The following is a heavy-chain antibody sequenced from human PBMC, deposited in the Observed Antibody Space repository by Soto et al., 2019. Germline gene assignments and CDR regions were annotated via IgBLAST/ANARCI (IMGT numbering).Heavy chain of an antibody. CDR2: VSGSNGKT. CDR3: ARDFYPLANCFDP. V-gene: IGHV1-18*04. J-gene: IGHJ5*02. Sequence: AAVQVSYKRSGCSFINHGISWVLQPAGQGLEWMGWVSGSNGKTKYAQPFQGRVTMTRETSTSTAHMELRNLRSDDTAVYFCARDFYPLANCFDPWGQGTWVTSPQ. CDR1: GCSFINHG.